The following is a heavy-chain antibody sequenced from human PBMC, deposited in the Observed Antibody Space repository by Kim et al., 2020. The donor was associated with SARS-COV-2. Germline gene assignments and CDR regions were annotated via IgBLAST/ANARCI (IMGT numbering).Heavy chain of an antibody. D-gene: IGHD6-19*01. Sequence: GGSLRLSCAASGFTFSSYWMYWVRQAPGKGLVWVSRINSDGSSTTYGDSVKGRFTISRDNGKNTVYLQMNSLRAEDTAVYYCAVADYYKYGLDVWGQGTTVTVSS. J-gene: IGHJ6*02. CDR2: INSDGSST. CDR1: GFTFSSYW. CDR3: AVADYYKYGLDV. V-gene: IGHV3-74*03.